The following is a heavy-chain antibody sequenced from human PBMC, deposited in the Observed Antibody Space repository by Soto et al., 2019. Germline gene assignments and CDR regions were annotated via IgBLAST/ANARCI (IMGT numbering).Heavy chain of an antibody. CDR1: GGSISSYY. J-gene: IGHJ4*02. CDR3: ARGENTIFAPEYYFDY. D-gene: IGHD3-3*01. CDR2: IYYSGST. Sequence: PSETLSLTCTVSGGSISSYYWSWIRQPPGKGLEWIGYIYYSGSTNYNPYLKSRITITVDTSKNQFSLKLSSVTAADTAVYYCARGENTIFAPEYYFDYWGQGTLVTVSS. V-gene: IGHV4-59*01.